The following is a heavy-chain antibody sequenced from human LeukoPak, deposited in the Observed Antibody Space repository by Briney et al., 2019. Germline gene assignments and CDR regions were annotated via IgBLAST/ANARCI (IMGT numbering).Heavy chain of an antibody. CDR2: IRHSGGT. J-gene: IGHJ4*01. CDR3: AREEEGGTFDY. V-gene: IGHV1-46*01. Sequence: ASVKVSCKASGYTFTNYYVHWVRQAPGQGLVWMGIIRHSGGTIYAQKFQGRVAMTGDTSTSTVYMELSSLRSEDTALYYCAREEEGGTFDYWGQGTLVTVSS. CDR1: GYTFTNYY. D-gene: IGHD3-16*01.